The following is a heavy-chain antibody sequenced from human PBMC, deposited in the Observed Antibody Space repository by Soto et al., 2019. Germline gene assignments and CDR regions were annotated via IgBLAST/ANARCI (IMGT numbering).Heavy chain of an antibody. Sequence: PGGSLRLSCAASGFTFSDYAMSWVRQAPGKGLEWVSSISGSGDSTYYAESVKGRFTISRDNSKNTLDLQMNSLRAEDTAVYYCAKGRAVIRYFDWLLYLSAFDYWGQGTLVTVSS. J-gene: IGHJ4*02. D-gene: IGHD3-9*01. CDR3: AKGRAVIRYFDWLLYLSAFDY. CDR2: ISGSGDST. CDR1: GFTFSDYA. V-gene: IGHV3-23*01.